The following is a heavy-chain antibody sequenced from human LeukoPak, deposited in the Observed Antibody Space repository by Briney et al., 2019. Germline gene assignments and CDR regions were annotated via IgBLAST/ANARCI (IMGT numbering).Heavy chain of an antibody. Sequence: GGSLRLSCAASGFTFSNAWMSWVRQAPGKGLEWVGRIKNKTDGGTTDYAAPVKDRFTISRDDSKNTLYLQMNSLKTEDTAVYYCTTEGQHWGQGTLVTVSS. CDR1: GFTFSNAW. V-gene: IGHV3-15*01. J-gene: IGHJ1*01. CDR2: IKNKTDGGTT. CDR3: TTEGQH.